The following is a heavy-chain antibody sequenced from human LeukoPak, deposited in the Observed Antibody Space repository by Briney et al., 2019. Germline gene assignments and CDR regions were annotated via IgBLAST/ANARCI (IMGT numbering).Heavy chain of an antibody. J-gene: IGHJ3*02. CDR3: ERGPGRIAGSKNPFDI. D-gene: IGHD1-26*01. CDR1: VHTLSSYA. CDR2: ILYDGSNK. V-gene: IGHV3-30*01. Sequence: GRSLRLSCAASVHTLSSYAMHCVRQAPGKGREWVAVILYDGSNKSYAESVKGRFTTYEDKSKHTLYLQMNSLRHEDTAFYYYERGPGRIAGSKNPFDIWGQGTMVTVSS.